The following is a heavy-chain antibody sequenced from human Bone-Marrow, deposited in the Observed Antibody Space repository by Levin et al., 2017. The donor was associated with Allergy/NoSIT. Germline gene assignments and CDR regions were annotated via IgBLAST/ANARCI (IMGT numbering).Heavy chain of an antibody. V-gene: IGHV3-11*03. Sequence: KPGGSLRLSCAASGFTFSDYYMSWIRQAPGKGLEWVSYISSSSSYTNYADSVKGRFTISRDNAKNSLYLQMNSLRAEDTAVYYCARKLGVGTTDYFDYWGQGTLVTVSS. J-gene: IGHJ4*02. D-gene: IGHD1-7*01. CDR1: GFTFSDYY. CDR2: ISSSSSYT. CDR3: ARKLGVGTTDYFDY.